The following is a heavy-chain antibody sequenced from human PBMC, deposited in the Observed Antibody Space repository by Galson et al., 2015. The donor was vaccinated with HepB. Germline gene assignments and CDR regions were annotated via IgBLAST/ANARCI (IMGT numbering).Heavy chain of an antibody. Sequence: SLRLSCAASGFTLRNYWMSWVRQAPGKGLEWVANINADGSEKYYVDSVRGRLTISRDNAENSVSLQMNSLRAEDTAVYYCARARRHSTPDPHHFDYWGQGSLVTVSS. D-gene: IGHD6-13*01. V-gene: IGHV3-7*01. CDR3: ARARRHSTPDPHHFDY. CDR1: GFTLRNYW. CDR2: INADGSEK. J-gene: IGHJ4*02.